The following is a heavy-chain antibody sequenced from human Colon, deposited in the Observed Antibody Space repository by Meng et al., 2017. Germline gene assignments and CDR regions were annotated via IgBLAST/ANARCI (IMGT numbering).Heavy chain of an antibody. Sequence: ASVKVSCKASGYTFTNYAIHWVRQAPGQRLEWMGWINSANGNTEYSPKFQGRVTITRDTSASTAYMELSSLRSEDTAVYYCARAARPYYYYDSSGTPSSEYYFDYWGQGTLVPSPQ. J-gene: IGHJ4*02. V-gene: IGHV1-3*01. CDR1: GYTFTNYA. CDR2: INSANGNT. CDR3: ARAARPYYYYDSSGTPSSEYYFDY. D-gene: IGHD3-22*01.